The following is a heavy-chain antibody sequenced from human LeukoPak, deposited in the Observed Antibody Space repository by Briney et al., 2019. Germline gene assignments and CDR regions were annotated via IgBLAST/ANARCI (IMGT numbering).Heavy chain of an antibody. V-gene: IGHV4-34*01. CDR2: INHSGST. Sequence: PSETLSLTCAVYGGSFSGYYWSWIRQPPGKGLEWIGEINHSGSTNYNPSLKTRVTISVDTSKNQCSLKLSSVTAADTAVYYCARGTTDRPLREFDYWGQGTLVTVSS. J-gene: IGHJ4*02. D-gene: IGHD1-1*01. CDR1: GGSFSGYY. CDR3: ARGTTDRPLREFDY.